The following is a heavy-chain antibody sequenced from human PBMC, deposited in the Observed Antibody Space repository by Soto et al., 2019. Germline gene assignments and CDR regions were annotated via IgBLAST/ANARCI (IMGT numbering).Heavy chain of an antibody. V-gene: IGHV4-59*01. Sequence: SETLSLTCTVSGGSISSYYWSWIRQPPGKGLEWIGYIYYSGSTNYNPSLKSRVTISVDTSKNQFSLKLSSVTAADTAVYYCARDFPMAGIDPWGQGTLVTVSS. CDR3: ARDFPMAGIDP. CDR1: GGSISSYY. CDR2: IYYSGST. J-gene: IGHJ5*02.